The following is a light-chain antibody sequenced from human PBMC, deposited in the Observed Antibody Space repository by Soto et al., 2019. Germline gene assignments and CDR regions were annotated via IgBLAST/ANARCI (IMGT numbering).Light chain of an antibody. CDR3: QKGCTTPIN. V-gene: IGKV1-39*01. J-gene: IGKJ5*01. CDR2: TAS. Sequence: DIQITQSPSSLSASVGDRVTITCRASQSISGCLNWYQQKPGRAPKLLIYTASNLQSGVPSRFSGSGSGTDFTLTISSLQPEDFATYHRQKGCTTPINFGQGKRRAIK. CDR1: QSISGC.